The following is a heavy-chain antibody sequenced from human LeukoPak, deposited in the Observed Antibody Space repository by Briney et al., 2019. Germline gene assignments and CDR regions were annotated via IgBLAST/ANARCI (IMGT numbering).Heavy chain of an antibody. D-gene: IGHD2-15*01. V-gene: IGHV3-23*01. Sequence: GGSLRLSCAASGFTFSSYAMSWVRQAPGKGLEWVSAISGSGGSTYYADSVKGRFTISRGNSKNTLYLQMNSLRAEDTAVYYCAKLSLSTVVTGDLDWFDPWGQGTLVTVSS. CDR2: ISGSGGST. CDR1: GFTFSSYA. CDR3: AKLSLSTVVTGDLDWFDP. J-gene: IGHJ5*02.